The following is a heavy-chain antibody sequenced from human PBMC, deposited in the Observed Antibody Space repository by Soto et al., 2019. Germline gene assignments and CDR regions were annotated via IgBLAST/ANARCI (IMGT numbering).Heavy chain of an antibody. CDR3: AKGTLTSPYYYYGMDV. Sequence: GGSLRLSCAASGFTFSSYGMHWVRQAPGKGLEWVAVISYDGSNKYYADSVKGRFTISRDNSKNTLYLQMNSLRAEDTAVYYCAKGTLTSPYYYYGMDVWGQGTTVTVSS. V-gene: IGHV3-30*18. D-gene: IGHD1-1*01. CDR1: GFTFSSYG. J-gene: IGHJ6*02. CDR2: ISYDGSNK.